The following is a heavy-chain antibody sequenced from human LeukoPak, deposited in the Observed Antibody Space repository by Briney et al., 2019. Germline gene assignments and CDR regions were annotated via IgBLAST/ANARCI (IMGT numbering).Heavy chain of an antibody. CDR3: AKDSSGWYHWFDP. J-gene: IGHJ5*02. V-gene: IGHV3-23*01. CDR2: IIGSGGST. CDR1: GFTFSSYA. Sequence: GGSLRLSCAASGFTFSSYAMSWVRQAPGKGLEWVSAIIGSGGSTYYADSVKGRFAISRDNSKNTLYLQMNSLRAEDTALYYCAKDSSGWYHWFDPWGQGTLVTVSS. D-gene: IGHD6-19*01.